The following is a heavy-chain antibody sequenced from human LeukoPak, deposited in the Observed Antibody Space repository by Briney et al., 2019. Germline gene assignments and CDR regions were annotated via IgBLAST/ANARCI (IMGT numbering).Heavy chain of an antibody. CDR2: ISTDGSRP. V-gene: IGHV3-74*01. Sequence: GGSLRLSCAASGFTFSSHWMHWVRQAPGKGLVWVSCISTDGSRPRYADSVNGRFTISRDNAKNTLYLQMNSLRAEDTAVYFCVRDGQGSAPLDYWGQGTLVTVSS. CDR1: GFTFSSHW. J-gene: IGHJ4*02. CDR3: VRDGQGSAPLDY.